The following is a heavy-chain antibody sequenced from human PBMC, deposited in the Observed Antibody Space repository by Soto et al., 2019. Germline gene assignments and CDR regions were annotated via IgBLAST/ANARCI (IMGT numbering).Heavy chain of an antibody. V-gene: IGHV1-8*01. J-gene: IGHJ4*02. Sequence: QVQLVQSGAEVKKPGASVKVSCKASGYTFTSYDINWVRQATGQGLEWMGWMNPNRGNTGYAQKFQGRVTMTRNTSISTAYMELSSLRSEDTAVYYCARGRPRVVPAANPWAYWGQGTLVTVSS. CDR1: GYTFTSYD. CDR3: ARGRPRVVPAANPWAY. CDR2: MNPNRGNT. D-gene: IGHD2-2*01.